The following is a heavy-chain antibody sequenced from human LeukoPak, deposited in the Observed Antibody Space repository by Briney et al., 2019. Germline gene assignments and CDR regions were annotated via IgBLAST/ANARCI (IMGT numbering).Heavy chain of an antibody. V-gene: IGHV4-59*01. J-gene: IGHJ4*02. Sequence: SETLSLTCTVSGGSISSYYWSWIRQPPGKGLEWIGYVYYSGSTSYNPSPKSRVIISVDTSKNQFSLKLRSVTAADTAVYYCARGISHYYYPDYWGQGTLVTVSS. CDR2: VYYSGST. CDR1: GGSISSYY. CDR3: ARGISHYYYPDY. D-gene: IGHD3-10*01.